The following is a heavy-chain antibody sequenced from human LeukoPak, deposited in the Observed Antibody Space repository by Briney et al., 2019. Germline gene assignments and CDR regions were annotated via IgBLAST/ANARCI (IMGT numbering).Heavy chain of an antibody. J-gene: IGHJ3*02. CDR2: INPSGGST. CDR3: ARGLIYMERRRDDAFDI. Sequence: GASVKVSCKASGYTFTSYYMHWVRQAPGQGLEWMGIINPSGGSTSYAQKFQGRVTMTRDTSISTAYMELSRLRSDDTAVYYCARGLIYMERRRDDAFDIWGQGTMVTVSS. D-gene: IGHD1-1*01. CDR1: GYTFTSYY. V-gene: IGHV1-46*01.